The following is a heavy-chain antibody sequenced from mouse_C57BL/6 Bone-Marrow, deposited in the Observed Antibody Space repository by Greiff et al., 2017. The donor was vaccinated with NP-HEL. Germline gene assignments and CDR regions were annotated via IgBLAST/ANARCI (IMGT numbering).Heavy chain of an antibody. CDR1: GYTFTSYW. CDR2: IDPSDSYT. CDR3: ARFDYGSSSYYYAMDY. Sequence: QVQLQQPGAELVRPGTSVKLSCKASGYTFTSYWMHWVKQRPGQGLEWIGVIDPSDSYTNYNQKFKGKATLTVDTSSSTAYMQLSSLTSEDSAVYYCARFDYGSSSYYYAMDYWGQGASVTVSS. J-gene: IGHJ4*01. V-gene: IGHV1-59*01. D-gene: IGHD1-1*01.